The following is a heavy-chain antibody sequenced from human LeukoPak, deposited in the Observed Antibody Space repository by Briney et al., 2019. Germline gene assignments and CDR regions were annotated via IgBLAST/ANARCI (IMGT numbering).Heavy chain of an antibody. CDR1: GFTFSSDS. Sequence: PGGSLRLSRAASGFTFSSDSMNWVRQGPGKGLEWVAFISGGSGEIYYADSVKGRFTLSRDNSKKSLYLYMNCLRTEDTAVYYCVIGSVDLRSGWYWLYWGQGSLVTVSS. CDR2: ISGGSGEI. CDR3: VIGSVDLRSGWYWLY. V-gene: IGHV3-48*01. D-gene: IGHD6-19*01. J-gene: IGHJ4*02.